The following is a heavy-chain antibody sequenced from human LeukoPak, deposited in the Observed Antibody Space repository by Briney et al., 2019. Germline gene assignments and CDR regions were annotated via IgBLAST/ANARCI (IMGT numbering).Heavy chain of an antibody. CDR1: GGSISSYY. D-gene: IGHD3-9*01. CDR2: FYYSWST. J-gene: IGHJ6*02. CDR3: ARVGRGGGFRDILTGYWGSRANYGMDV. Sequence: KASETLSLTCTVSGGSISSYYWSWIRQPPGKGLEGIGYFYYSWSTNFNPSLKSPVTISVDTSKTQFSLKLSSVTAADTAVYYCARVGRGGGFRDILTGYWGSRANYGMDVWGQGTTVTVSS. V-gene: IGHV4-59*01.